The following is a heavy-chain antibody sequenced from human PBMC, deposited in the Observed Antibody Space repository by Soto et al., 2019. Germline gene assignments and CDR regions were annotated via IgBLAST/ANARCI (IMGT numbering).Heavy chain of an antibody. V-gene: IGHV4-34*01. CDR1: GGSFSGYY. CDR3: ARGPPYYDFWSGYPRTYYYGMDV. CDR2: INHSGST. J-gene: IGHJ6*02. Sequence: LETLSLTCAVYGGSFSGYYWSWIRQPPGKGLEWIGEINHSGSTNYNPSLKSRVTISVDTSKNQFSLKLSSVTAADTAVYYCARGPPYYDFWSGYPRTYYYGMDVWGQGTTVTVSS. D-gene: IGHD3-3*01.